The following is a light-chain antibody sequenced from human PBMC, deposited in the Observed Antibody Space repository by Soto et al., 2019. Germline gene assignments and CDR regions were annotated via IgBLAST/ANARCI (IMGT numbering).Light chain of an antibody. CDR3: QQYYSYPT. J-gene: IGKJ4*01. Sequence: AIRMTQSPSSLSASTGDRVTITCRASQGTSSYLAWYQQKPGKAPKLLIYAASTLQSGVPSRFSGSGSGTDFTLTISCLQSEDFATYYCQQYYSYPTFGGGTKVEIK. V-gene: IGKV1-8*01. CDR1: QGTSSY. CDR2: AAS.